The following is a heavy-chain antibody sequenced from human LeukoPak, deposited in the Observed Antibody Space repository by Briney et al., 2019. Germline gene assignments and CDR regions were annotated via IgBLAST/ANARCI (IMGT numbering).Heavy chain of an antibody. CDR2: IYYSGRT. CDR1: GGSISSSSYY. J-gene: IGHJ4*02. CDR3: ARPPHYYDNSGYYDAY. D-gene: IGHD3-22*01. Sequence: SETLALTCTVSGGSISSSSYYWGWVRQPPGKGLEWIGSIYYSGRTNYNRSLKSRVTVSVDTSKNQLSLKLTSVTAADTAVYYCARPPHYYDNSGYYDAYWGQGTLVTVSS. V-gene: IGHV4-39*01.